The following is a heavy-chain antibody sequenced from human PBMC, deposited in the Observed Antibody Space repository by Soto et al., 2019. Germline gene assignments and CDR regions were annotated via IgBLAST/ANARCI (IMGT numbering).Heavy chain of an antibody. V-gene: IGHV1-3*01. CDR1: GYTFTSCA. J-gene: IGHJ4*02. CDR3: ARDRDSSGWYPSYYFDY. CDR2: INAGNGNT. D-gene: IGHD6-19*01. Sequence: ASVKVSCKASGYTFTSCAMHWVRQAPGQRLEWMGWINAGNGNTKYSQKFQGRVTITRDTSASTAYMELSSLRSEDTAVYYCARDRDSSGWYPSYYFDYWGQGTLVTVSS.